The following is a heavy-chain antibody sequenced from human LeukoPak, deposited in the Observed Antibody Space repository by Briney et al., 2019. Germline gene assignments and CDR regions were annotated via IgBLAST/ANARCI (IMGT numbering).Heavy chain of an antibody. J-gene: IGHJ3*02. V-gene: IGHV3-23*01. CDR2: ISGNGGNT. Sequence: PGGSLRLSCAASGFTFSIYAMSWVRQAPGKGLEWVSGISGNGGNTYYADSVKGRFTISRDNAKNSLYLQMNSLRAEDTAVYYCATHPRGAFDIWGQGTMVTVSS. CDR1: GFTFSIYA. CDR3: ATHPRGAFDI.